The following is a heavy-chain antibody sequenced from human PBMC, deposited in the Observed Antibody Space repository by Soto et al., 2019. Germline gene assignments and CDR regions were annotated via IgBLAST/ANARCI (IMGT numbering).Heavy chain of an antibody. CDR2: ISSSGSTI. J-gene: IGHJ6*02. V-gene: IGHV3-48*02. D-gene: IGHD3-10*01. Sequence: PGGSLRLSCAASGFTFSTFGMNWVRQAPGKGLEYVSYISSSGSTIHYADSVKGRFTISRDNAKNSLYLQMNSLRDEDTAVYYCARDGGSGNYYNPNYYYYAMDVWGQGTTVTVSS. CDR1: GFTFSTFG. CDR3: ARDGGSGNYYNPNYYYYAMDV.